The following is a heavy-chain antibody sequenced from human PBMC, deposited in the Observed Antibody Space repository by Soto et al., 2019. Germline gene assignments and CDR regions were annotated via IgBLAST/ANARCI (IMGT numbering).Heavy chain of an antibody. CDR2: ISGSGGST. V-gene: IGHV3-23*01. Sequence: GGSLRLSCAASGFTFSTYAMTWIRQAPGKGLEWVSSISGSGGSTYYADSVKGRFTISRDSSKNTLYLQMNSLRAEDTAIYYCAKEAVNWNYVRYFDYWGQGALVTVSS. CDR3: AKEAVNWNYVRYFDY. D-gene: IGHD1-7*01. J-gene: IGHJ4*02. CDR1: GFTFSTYA.